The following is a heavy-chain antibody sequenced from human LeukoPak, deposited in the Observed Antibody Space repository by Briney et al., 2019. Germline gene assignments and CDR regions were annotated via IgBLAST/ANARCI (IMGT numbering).Heavy chain of an antibody. J-gene: IGHJ4*02. D-gene: IGHD5-12*01. CDR3: ARRRIVATIDY. CDR1: GGSISSSGYY. CDR2: ISHTGTT. V-gene: IGHV4-39*01. Sequence: SETLSLTCGVSGGSISSSGYYWAWIRQPPGTGLEWIGSISHTGTTYYNPSLKSRLTISADRSKNQFSLKLTSVTAADTAVYYCARRRIVATIDYWGQGTLVTVSS.